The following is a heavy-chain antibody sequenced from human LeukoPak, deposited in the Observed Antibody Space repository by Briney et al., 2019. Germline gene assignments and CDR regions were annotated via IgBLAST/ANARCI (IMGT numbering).Heavy chain of an antibody. Sequence: ASVKVSCKASGYTLTGYYMHWVRQAPGQGLEWMGRINPNSGGTNYAQKFQGRVTMTRDTSISTAYMELSRLRSDDTAVYYCARDRSGPYSSSWYQPYYFDYWGQGTLVTVSS. V-gene: IGHV1-2*06. CDR3: ARDRSGPYSSSWYQPYYFDY. CDR2: INPNSGGT. D-gene: IGHD6-13*01. CDR1: GYTLTGYY. J-gene: IGHJ4*02.